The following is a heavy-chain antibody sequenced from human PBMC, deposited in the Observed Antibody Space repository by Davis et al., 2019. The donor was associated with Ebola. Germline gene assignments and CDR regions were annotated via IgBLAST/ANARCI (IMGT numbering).Heavy chain of an antibody. D-gene: IGHD2-15*01. Sequence: GGSLRLSCAASGFTFSSYAMSWVRQAPGKGLEWFSAISGSGGSTYYADSVKGRFTISRDNSKNTLYLQMNSLRAEDTAVYYCAKDLWGIVVVVAATPGLDYWGQGTLVTVSS. CDR2: ISGSGGST. J-gene: IGHJ4*02. V-gene: IGHV3-23*01. CDR3: AKDLWGIVVVVAATPGLDY. CDR1: GFTFSSYA.